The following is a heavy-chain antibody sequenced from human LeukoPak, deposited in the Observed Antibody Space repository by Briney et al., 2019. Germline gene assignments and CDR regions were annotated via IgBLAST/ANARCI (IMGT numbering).Heavy chain of an antibody. Sequence: GGSLRLSCAASGFTFSSYWMSWVRQAPGKGLEWVANIKKDGSEKYYVDSVKGRFTISRDNDKNSLFLQMTSLRAEGTAVYYCARVGGRYSPLGYWGQGTLVTVSS. CDR2: IKKDGSEK. CDR1: GFTFSSYW. D-gene: IGHD3-16*02. J-gene: IGHJ4*02. CDR3: ARVGGRYSPLGY. V-gene: IGHV3-7*01.